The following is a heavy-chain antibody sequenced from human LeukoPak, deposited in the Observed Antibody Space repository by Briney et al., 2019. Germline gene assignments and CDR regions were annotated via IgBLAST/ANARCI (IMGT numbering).Heavy chain of an antibody. D-gene: IGHD2/OR15-2a*01. CDR1: GGTFSSYA. Sequence: SVKVSCKASGGTFSSYAISWVRQAPGQGLEWMGRIIPILGIANYAQKFQGRVTITADKSTSTAYMELSSLRSEDTAVYYCARVIGPPGTYYYYGMDVWGQGTMVTVSS. CDR2: IIPILGIA. CDR3: ARVIGPPGTYYYYGMDV. J-gene: IGHJ6*02. V-gene: IGHV1-69*04.